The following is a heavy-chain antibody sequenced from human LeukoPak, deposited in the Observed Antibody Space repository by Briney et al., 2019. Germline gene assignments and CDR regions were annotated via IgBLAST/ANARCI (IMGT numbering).Heavy chain of an antibody. D-gene: IGHD4-17*01. Sequence: HPGGSLRLSCAASGFTFSSYAMSWVRQAPGKGLEWVSAISGSGGSTYYADSVKGRFTISRDNSKNTLYLQMNSLRAEDTAIYYCANVGRTDYATEPPFWGQGTLVTVSS. CDR1: GFTFSSYA. J-gene: IGHJ4*02. V-gene: IGHV3-23*01. CDR2: ISGSGGST. CDR3: ANVGRTDYATEPPF.